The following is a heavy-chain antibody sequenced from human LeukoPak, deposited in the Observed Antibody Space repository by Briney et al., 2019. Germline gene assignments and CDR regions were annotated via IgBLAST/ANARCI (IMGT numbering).Heavy chain of an antibody. V-gene: IGHV5-51*01. CDR3: ARGGTYRYGSSDY. CDR2: IHPGESGT. Sequence: GESLKISCKGSGYSFTNYWIGWVRQMPGKGLEWMGIIHPGESGTRYSPSFQGQVTMSVDESITTAYLQWSSLRASDSAIYYCARGGTYRYGSSDYWGQGTLVTVSS. CDR1: GYSFTNYW. D-gene: IGHD5-18*01. J-gene: IGHJ4*02.